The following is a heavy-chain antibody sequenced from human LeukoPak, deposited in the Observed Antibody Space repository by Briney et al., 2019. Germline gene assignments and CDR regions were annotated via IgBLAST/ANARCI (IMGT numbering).Heavy chain of an antibody. Sequence: GGSLRLSCAASGFTFSSYWMHWVRQAPGKGLVWVSRINSDGSSTSYADSVKGRFTISRDNAKNTLYLQMNSLRAEDTAVYYCARVGVSTHYCDYELDYWGQGTLVTVSS. CDR3: ARVGVSTHYCDYELDY. J-gene: IGHJ4*02. CDR1: GFTFSSYW. CDR2: INSDGSST. V-gene: IGHV3-74*01. D-gene: IGHD4-17*01.